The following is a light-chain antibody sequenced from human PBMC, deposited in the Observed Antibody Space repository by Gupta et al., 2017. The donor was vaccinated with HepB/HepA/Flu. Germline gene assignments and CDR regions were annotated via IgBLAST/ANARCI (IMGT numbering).Light chain of an antibody. V-gene: IGLV1-47*02. CDR1: TSKIGENY. Sequence: SGLTQPPSASGTPGQRVTISCSGRTSKIGENYVYWYQHLPGTAPKLLLFGHNQRPSAAPALFSASTSGTSASLAISGLQSEEEADYYCDAWDDSRAGPFVFGTGTKVTVL. J-gene: IGLJ1*01. CDR3: DAWDDSRAGPFV. CDR2: GHN.